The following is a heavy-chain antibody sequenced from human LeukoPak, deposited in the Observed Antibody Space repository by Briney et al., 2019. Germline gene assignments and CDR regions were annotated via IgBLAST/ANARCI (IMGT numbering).Heavy chain of an antibody. J-gene: IGHJ6*02. CDR3: VLAARPHIVAKIGYYYYGMDV. Sequence: SETLSLTCTVSGGSISSSSYYWGWIRQPPGKGLEWIGSIYYSGSTYYNPSLKSRVTISVDTSKNQFSLKLSSVTAADTAVYYCVLAARPHIVAKIGYYYYGMDVWGQGTTVTVSS. D-gene: IGHD5-12*01. CDR2: IYYSGST. V-gene: IGHV4-39*01. CDR1: GGSISSSSYY.